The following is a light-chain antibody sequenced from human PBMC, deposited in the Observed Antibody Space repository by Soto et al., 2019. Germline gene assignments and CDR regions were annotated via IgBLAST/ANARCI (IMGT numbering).Light chain of an antibody. Sequence: DLQMTPSPSSLSASVGDRVTITCRASQSISSYLNWYQQKPGKAPKLLIYAASSVQSGVPSRFSGSGSGTDFTLTISSLQPEDFATYYCQQSYSTPWTFGQGTEVEIK. V-gene: IGKV1-39*01. J-gene: IGKJ1*01. CDR3: QQSYSTPWT. CDR1: QSISSY. CDR2: AAS.